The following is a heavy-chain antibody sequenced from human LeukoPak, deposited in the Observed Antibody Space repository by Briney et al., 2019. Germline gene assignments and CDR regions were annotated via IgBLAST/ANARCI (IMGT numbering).Heavy chain of an antibody. CDR3: ARGLIVGADGSAFDY. V-gene: IGHV4-4*07. J-gene: IGHJ4*02. D-gene: IGHD1-26*01. CDR2: IYTSGST. CDR1: GGSISSYY. Sequence: SETLSLTCTVSGGSISSYYWSWIRQPAGKGLEWIGRIYTSGSTNYNPSLKSRVTMSVDTPKNQFSLKLSSVTAADTAVYYCARGLIVGADGSAFDYWGQGTLVTVSS.